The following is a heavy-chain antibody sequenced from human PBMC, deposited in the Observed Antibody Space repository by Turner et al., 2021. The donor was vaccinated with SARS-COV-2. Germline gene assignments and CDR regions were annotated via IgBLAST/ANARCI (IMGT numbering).Heavy chain of an antibody. D-gene: IGHD3-3*01. J-gene: IGHJ4*02. CDR1: GGSISSSSYC. CDR3: ARSRLSGVDDY. CDR2: MYYRGST. V-gene: IGHV4-39*01. Sequence: QLQLQESGPGLVKPSETLSLTCTVPGGSISSSSYCWGWIRQPPGKGLEWIGSMYYRGSTDYNPSPKSRVNISVDTSKNQFSLKLSSVTAADTAVYYCARSRLSGVDDYWGQGTLVTVSS.